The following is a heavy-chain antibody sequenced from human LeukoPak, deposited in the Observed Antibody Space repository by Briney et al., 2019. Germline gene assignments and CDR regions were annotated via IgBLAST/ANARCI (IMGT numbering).Heavy chain of an antibody. CDR2: IYYSGST. D-gene: IGHD3-10*01. J-gene: IGHJ6*02. CDR1: GGSISSSSYY. V-gene: IGHV4-39*01. CDR3: ARGDYGSGSPYGMDV. Sequence: KSSETLSLTCTVSGGSISSSSYYWGWIRQPPGKGLEWIGSIYYSGSTYYNPSLKSRVTISVDTSKNQFSLKLSSVTAADTAVYYCARGDYGSGSPYGMDVWGQGTTVTVSS.